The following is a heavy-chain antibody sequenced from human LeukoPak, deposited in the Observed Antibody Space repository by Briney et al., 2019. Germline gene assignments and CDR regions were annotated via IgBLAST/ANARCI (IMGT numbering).Heavy chain of an antibody. Sequence: LGASVKVSCKASGYTFTTYAMHWVRQAPGQRLEWMGRINAGTGNPKYSQKFQGRLTITRDTSASTAYMELSSLRSEDTAVYYCARGNVVSAAGDYWGQGTLVTVSS. CDR3: ARGNVVSAAGDY. V-gene: IGHV1-3*01. CDR2: INAGTGNP. CDR1: GYTFTTYA. D-gene: IGHD6-13*01. J-gene: IGHJ4*02.